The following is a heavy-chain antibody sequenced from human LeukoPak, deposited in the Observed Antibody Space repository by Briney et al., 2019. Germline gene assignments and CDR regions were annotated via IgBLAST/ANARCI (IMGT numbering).Heavy chain of an antibody. Sequence: GGSLRLSCAASGFTFSSYSMTWVRQAPGKGLQWVSAISGSGYSTYYADSVKGRFTISRGNSKNTLYLQMNSLRAEDTAVYYCANGCSSTSCYKRPYYYYYMDVWGKGTTVTVSS. CDR3: ANGCSSTSCYKRPYYYYYMDV. CDR1: GFTFSSYS. CDR2: ISGSGYST. J-gene: IGHJ6*03. V-gene: IGHV3-23*01. D-gene: IGHD2-2*02.